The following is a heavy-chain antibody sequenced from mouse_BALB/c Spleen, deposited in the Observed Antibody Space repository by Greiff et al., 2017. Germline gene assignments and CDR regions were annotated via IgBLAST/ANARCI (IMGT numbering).Heavy chain of an antibody. CDR3: VREGYDEVAWYFDV. Sequence: EVQLQESGGGLVQPKGSLKLSCAASGFTFNTYAMNWVRQAPGKGLEWVARIRSKSNNYATYYADSVKDRFTISRDDSQSMLYLQMNNLKTEDTAMYYCVREGYDEVAWYFDVWGAGTTVTVSS. J-gene: IGHJ1*01. V-gene: IGHV10-1*02. CDR2: IRSKSNNYAT. D-gene: IGHD2-2*01. CDR1: GFTFNTYA.